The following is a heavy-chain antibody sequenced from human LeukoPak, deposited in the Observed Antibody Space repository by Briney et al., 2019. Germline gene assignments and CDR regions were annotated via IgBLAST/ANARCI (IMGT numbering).Heavy chain of an antibody. J-gene: IGHJ4*02. D-gene: IGHD6-19*01. V-gene: IGHV3-33*01. Sequence: GGSLRLSCAASGFTFSSYSMHWVRQAPGKGLEWVALIWYDGSNKYYADSVKGRFTVSRDNPNNTLNLQMNSLRAEDTAVYYCARVTSSGWYVDYWGQGTLVTVSS. CDR3: ARVTSSGWYVDY. CDR1: GFTFSSYS. CDR2: IWYDGSNK.